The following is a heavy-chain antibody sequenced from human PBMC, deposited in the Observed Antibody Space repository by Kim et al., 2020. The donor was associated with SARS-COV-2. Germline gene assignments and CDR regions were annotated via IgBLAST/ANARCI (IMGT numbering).Heavy chain of an antibody. CDR3: AKDAPYSSTWYDAFDI. V-gene: IGHV3-43*02. Sequence: GGSLRLSCAASGFTFHNYAMHWVRQAPGKGLEWVSVISGDGGGTHYADSVNGRFTISRDNSKNSLYLQMKSLRIEDTGLYYCAKDAPYSSTWYDAFDIWGQGTMVTVSS. CDR1: GFTFHNYA. J-gene: IGHJ3*02. CDR2: ISGDGGGT. D-gene: IGHD6-13*01.